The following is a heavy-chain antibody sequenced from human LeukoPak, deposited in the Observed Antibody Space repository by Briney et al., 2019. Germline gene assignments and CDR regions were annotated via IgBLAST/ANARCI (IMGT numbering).Heavy chain of an antibody. CDR2: IYTSGST. V-gene: IGHV4-4*07. D-gene: IGHD3-9*01. CDR3: ARDRDYDILTGYHYYYGMDV. CDR1: GGSISSYY. Sequence: SETLSLTCTVSGGSISSYYWSWIRQPAGKGLEWIGRIYTSGSTNYNPSLKSRVTMSVDTSKNQSSLKLSSVTAADTAVYYCARDRDYDILTGYHYYYGMDVWGQGTTVTVSS. J-gene: IGHJ6*02.